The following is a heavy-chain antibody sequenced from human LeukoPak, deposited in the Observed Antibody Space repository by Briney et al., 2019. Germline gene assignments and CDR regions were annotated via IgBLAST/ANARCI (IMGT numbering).Heavy chain of an antibody. CDR2: INAGNGNT. J-gene: IGHJ4*02. D-gene: IGHD3-22*01. V-gene: IGHV1-3*01. CDR1: GYTFTSYA. CDR3: ARSPLASYYDSSSYRHIFDY. Sequence: GASVTVSCKASGYTFTSYAMHWVRQAPGQRLEWMGWINAGNGNTKYSQKFQGRVTITRDTSASTAYMELSSLRSEDTAVYYCARSPLASYYDSSSYRHIFDYWGQGTLVTVSS.